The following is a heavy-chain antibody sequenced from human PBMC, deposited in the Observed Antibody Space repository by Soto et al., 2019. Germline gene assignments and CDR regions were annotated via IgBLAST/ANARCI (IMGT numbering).Heavy chain of an antibody. CDR2: IKYSGTT. CDR1: GGSISSSSCH. V-gene: IGHV4-39*01. J-gene: IGHJ4*02. CDR3: ARHTPAISISDH. D-gene: IGHD2-15*01. Sequence: ETLSLTCTVSGGSISSSSCHWGWIRQPPGKGLEWIASIKYSGTTFYNPSLKSRVTLSVDTSKNQFSLKLSSVTAADTAVYYCARHTPAISISDHWGQGTLVTVSS.